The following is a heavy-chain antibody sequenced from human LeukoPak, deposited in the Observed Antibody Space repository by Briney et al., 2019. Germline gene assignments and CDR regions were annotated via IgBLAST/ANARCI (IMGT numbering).Heavy chain of an antibody. CDR1: GGSISSGGYY. V-gene: IGHV4-31*03. CDR2: IYYSGST. CDR3: ARHSWGGTRNFDY. J-gene: IGHJ4*02. Sequence: PSQTLSLTCTVSGGSISSGGYYWSWIRQHPGKGLEWIVYIYYSGSTYYNPSLKSRVTISVDTSKKQFSLKLSSVTAADTAVYYCARHSWGGTRNFDYWGQGTLVTVSS. D-gene: IGHD2-2*01.